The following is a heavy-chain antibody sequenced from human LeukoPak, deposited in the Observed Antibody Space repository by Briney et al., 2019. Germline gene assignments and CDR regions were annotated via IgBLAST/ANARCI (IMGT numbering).Heavy chain of an antibody. CDR3: ARQKIEVFNWFDL. D-gene: IGHD3-22*01. J-gene: IGHJ5*02. CDR1: DDSITSSSYY. CDR2: IYYSGST. Sequence: PSETLSLTCTVSDDSITSSSYYWAWIRQSPGKGLEFIGTIYYSGSTYYNPSLKSRVTISVDTSKNQFSLKLSSVTAADTAVYYCARQKIEVFNWFDLWGQGTLVTVSS. V-gene: IGHV4-39*01.